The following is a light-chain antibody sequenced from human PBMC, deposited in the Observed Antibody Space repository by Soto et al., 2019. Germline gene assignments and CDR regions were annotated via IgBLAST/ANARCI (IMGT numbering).Light chain of an antibody. J-gene: IGKJ4*01. Sequence: DIVMTQSPDSLAVSLGERATINCKSSQSVLYSSNNKNYLAWYQQKSGQPPKLLIYWASTRESGVPDRFSGSGSGTDFTLTISSLQAEDVAAYYCQQYYSPPLTFGGGTKVDIK. CDR2: WAS. V-gene: IGKV4-1*01. CDR1: QSVLYSSNNKNY. CDR3: QQYYSPPLT.